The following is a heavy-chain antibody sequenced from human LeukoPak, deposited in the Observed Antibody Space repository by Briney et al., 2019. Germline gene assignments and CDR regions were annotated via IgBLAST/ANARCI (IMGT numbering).Heavy chain of an antibody. CDR1: GFTFSSYS. D-gene: IGHD6-13*01. J-gene: IGHJ4*02. V-gene: IGHV3-48*04. Sequence: PGGSLRLSCTASGFTFSSYSMNWVRQAPGKGLEWVSYISSGSTTIYYADSVKGRFTISRDNAKNSLYLQMNSLRAEDTAVYFCARMWGSSWSYFDYWGQGTLVTVSS. CDR3: ARMWGSSWSYFDY. CDR2: ISSGSTTI.